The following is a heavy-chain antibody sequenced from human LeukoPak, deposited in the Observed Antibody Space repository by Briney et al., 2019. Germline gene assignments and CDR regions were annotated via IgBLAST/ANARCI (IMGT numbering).Heavy chain of an antibody. CDR1: GYTFTSYD. Sequence: GASVKVSFKASGYTFTSYDINWVQQATGQGLEWMGWINPNSCCTNYSQKFYGRVTMTRDTSISTAYMELSRLRSDDTAVYYCARDLAVVVPAAIPSQYNWLDPWGQGTLVTVSS. V-gene: IGHV1-2*02. J-gene: IGHJ5*02. CDR2: INPNSCCT. D-gene: IGHD2-2*02. CDR3: ARDLAVVVPAAIPSQYNWLDP.